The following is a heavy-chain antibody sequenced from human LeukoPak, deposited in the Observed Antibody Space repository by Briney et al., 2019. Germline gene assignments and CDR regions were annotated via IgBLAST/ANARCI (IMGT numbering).Heavy chain of an antibody. J-gene: IGHJ4*02. Sequence: PGGSLRLSCTASGFTFSSYGMHWVRQAPGKELEWVANIASDGSDRHYADSVKGRFTISRDNSKNTVYLQMNSLRGEDTAVYYCAKDRSNSWTFDYWGQGTLVTVSS. CDR1: GFTFSSYG. D-gene: IGHD6-13*01. CDR2: IASDGSDR. CDR3: AKDRSNSWTFDY. V-gene: IGHV3-30*18.